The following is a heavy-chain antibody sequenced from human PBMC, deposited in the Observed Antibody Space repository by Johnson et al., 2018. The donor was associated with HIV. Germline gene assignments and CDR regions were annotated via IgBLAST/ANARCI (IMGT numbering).Heavy chain of an antibody. Sequence: QVQLVESGGGVVQPGGSLRLSCAASGFTFSSYGMHWVRQAPGKGLEWVAFIRYDGSNKYYADAVKGRFTISRDNAKNSLYLQMNSLRGEDTGVYYCARGASSSNSFDIWGQGTMVTVSS. CDR2: IRYDGSNK. CDR3: ARGASSSNSFDI. D-gene: IGHD6-6*01. J-gene: IGHJ3*02. CDR1: GFTFSSYG. V-gene: IGHV3-30*02.